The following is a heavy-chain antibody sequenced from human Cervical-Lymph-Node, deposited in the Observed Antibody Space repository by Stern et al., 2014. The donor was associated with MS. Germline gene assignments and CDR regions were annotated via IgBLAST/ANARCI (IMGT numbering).Heavy chain of an antibody. Sequence: QVQLQQSGPGLVKPSQTLSLTCAIFGDSVSSNSANWNWVRQSPSRGLEWLGRTHYRAKWSTVYAVSVKSRITINADTSRNQFSLYLNSVTPDDPAVYYCAREATGWQLDYWGQGTLVTVSS. CDR2: THYRAKWST. CDR1: GDSVSSNSAN. D-gene: IGHD6-19*01. CDR3: AREATGWQLDY. V-gene: IGHV6-1*01. J-gene: IGHJ4*02.